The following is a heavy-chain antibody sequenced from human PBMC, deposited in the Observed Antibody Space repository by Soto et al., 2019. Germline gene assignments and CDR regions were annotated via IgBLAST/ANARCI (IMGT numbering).Heavy chain of an antibody. V-gene: IGHV1-24*01. Sequence: GASVKVSCKVSGYTLTELSMHWVRQAPGKGLEWMGGFDPEDGETIYAQKFQGRVTITRDTSASTAYMELSSLRSEDTAVYYCARSIVVVTAADYWGQGTLVTVSS. CDR2: FDPEDGET. CDR3: ARSIVVVTAADY. J-gene: IGHJ4*02. D-gene: IGHD2-21*02. CDR1: GYTLTELS.